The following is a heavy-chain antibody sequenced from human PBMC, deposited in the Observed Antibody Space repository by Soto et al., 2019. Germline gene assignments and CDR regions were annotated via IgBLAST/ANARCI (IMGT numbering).Heavy chain of an antibody. CDR1: SGSISSSNW. D-gene: IGHD3-10*01. J-gene: IGHJ6*03. Sequence: PSETLSLTCAVSSGSISSSNWWRWFRQTPGKGLEWIGEVYHSGSTKYNPSLKSRVTISVDKSKNQFSLKLSSVTATDTAVYYCARDLHYYGSGIWRSYYYMDVWGKGTTVPVSS. CDR3: ARDLHYYGSGIWRSYYYMDV. V-gene: IGHV4-4*02. CDR2: VYHSGST.